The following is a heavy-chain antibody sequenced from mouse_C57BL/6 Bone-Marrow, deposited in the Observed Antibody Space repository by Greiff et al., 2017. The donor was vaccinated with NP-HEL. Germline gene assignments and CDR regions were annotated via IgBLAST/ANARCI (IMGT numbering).Heavy chain of an antibody. CDR1: VFNIKDDY. Sequence: VQLQPSGAELVRPGASVTLSCTASVFNIKDDYMPWVKQRPEHGLALICLLDPENGDPEYASQFPGKATITADTSSNTAYLQLSSLTSEDTAVYYCTTYYGNYLLYAMDYWGQGTSVTVSS. V-gene: IGHV14-4*01. CDR3: TTYYGNYLLYAMDY. CDR2: LDPENGDP. J-gene: IGHJ4*01. D-gene: IGHD2-1*01.